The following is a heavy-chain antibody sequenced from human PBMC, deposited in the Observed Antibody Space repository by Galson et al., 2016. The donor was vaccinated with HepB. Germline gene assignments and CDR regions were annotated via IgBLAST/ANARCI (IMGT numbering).Heavy chain of an antibody. J-gene: IGHJ6*02. V-gene: IGHV3-30-3*01. D-gene: IGHD2-2*01. CDR1: GIIFSRYE. Sequence: SLRLSCAASGIIFSRYEMHWVRQAPGKGLEWVAVISHDGSNKYYADSVRGRFTISRDNSKSMLYLQMNSLRAEDTAVYYCAREDTGGNILVVPARIRGYYNGMDVWGQGTTVTVSS. CDR2: ISHDGSNK. CDR3: AREDTGGNILVVPARIRGYYNGMDV.